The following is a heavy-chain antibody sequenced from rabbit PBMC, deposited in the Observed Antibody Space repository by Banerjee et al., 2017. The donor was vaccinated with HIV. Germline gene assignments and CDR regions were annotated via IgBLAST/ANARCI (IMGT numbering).Heavy chain of an antibody. D-gene: IGHD1-1*01. CDR3: ARDLYATYSGGYNL. CDR2: IYPPAGAA. Sequence: QEQLVESGGGLVTLGGSLKLSCKASGIDFSSSFWISWVRQAPGKGLEWIACIYPPAGAADYASWAKGRFTISKTSSTTVTLQMTSLTAADTATYFCARDLYATYSGGYNLWGPGTLVTVS. J-gene: IGHJ4*01. CDR1: GIDFSSSFW. V-gene: IGHV1S45*01.